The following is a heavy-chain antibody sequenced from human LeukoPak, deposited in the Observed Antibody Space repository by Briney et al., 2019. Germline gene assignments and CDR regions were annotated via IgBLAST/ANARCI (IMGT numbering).Heavy chain of an antibody. CDR1: GYTFTDYY. D-gene: IGHD3-22*01. Sequence: GASEKVSCKASGYTFTDYYMHWVRQAPGQGLEWMGWINPNSGGTNYAQKFQGRVTMTRDTSISTAYMELRRLRSDDTAVYYCARGYLYYYDVSGYPFDYWGQGTLVTVSS. CDR3: ARGYLYYYDVSGYPFDY. CDR2: INPNSGGT. V-gene: IGHV1-2*02. J-gene: IGHJ4*02.